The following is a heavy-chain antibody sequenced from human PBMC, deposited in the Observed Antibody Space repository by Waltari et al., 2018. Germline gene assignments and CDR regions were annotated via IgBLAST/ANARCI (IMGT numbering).Heavy chain of an antibody. V-gene: IGHV3-23*01. Sequence: EVQLLESGGGLVQHGGSLRLSCAASGFTFRSYAMSWVRQAAGKGLEVVSAISGGGGIKYYADTVKGPFTITRDSSKNTLYLHMNSLRAEDTAVYYCAKDLCRGYLSPPSQVFDYWGQGTLVTVSS. J-gene: IGHJ4*02. CDR1: GFTFRSYA. CDR2: ISGGGGIK. D-gene: IGHD3-22*01. CDR3: AKDLCRGYLSPPSQVFDY.